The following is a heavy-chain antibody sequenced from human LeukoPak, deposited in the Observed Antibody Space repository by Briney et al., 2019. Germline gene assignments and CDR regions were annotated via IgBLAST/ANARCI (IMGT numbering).Heavy chain of an antibody. Sequence: PGGSLRLSCIASGFTFSSHGMHWVRQAPGKGLEWVAFIRVDGINKYYTDSVKGRFTISRDNSKNTVYLQMNSLRAEDTAVYYCAKDRVVGGFGEFDYWGQGILVTVSS. CDR1: GFTFSSHG. CDR3: AKDRVVGGFGEFDY. D-gene: IGHD3-16*01. J-gene: IGHJ4*02. CDR2: IRVDGINK. V-gene: IGHV3-30*02.